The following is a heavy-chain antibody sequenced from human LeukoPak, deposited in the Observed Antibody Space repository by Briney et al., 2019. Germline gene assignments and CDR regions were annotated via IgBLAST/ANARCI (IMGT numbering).Heavy chain of an antibody. J-gene: IGHJ4*02. CDR1: GYTFTGYY. D-gene: IGHD3-10*01. CDR3: ARSHVIYGSGSYYPSY. Sequence: ASVKVSCKASGYTFTGYYMHWVRQAPGQGLEWMGWINPNSGGTNYAQKFQGRVTMTRDTSISTAYMELSRLRSDDTAVYYCARSHVIYGSGSYYPSYWGQGTLVTVSS. V-gene: IGHV1-2*02. CDR2: INPNSGGT.